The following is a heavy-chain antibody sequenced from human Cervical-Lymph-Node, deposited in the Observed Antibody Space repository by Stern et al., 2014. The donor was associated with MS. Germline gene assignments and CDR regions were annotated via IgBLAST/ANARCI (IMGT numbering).Heavy chain of an antibody. J-gene: IGHJ2*01. V-gene: IGHV4-4*02. Sequence: QVQLQESGPGLVKPSGTLSLTCAVSGGSVSSTNWWSWVRQSPGKGLEWIGNIYHSGASNYRPSPRSRVSISLDTSKTPLSLHLTSVTAADTAVYYCARERQQYCNSEGCSYWYFDLWGRGTLVTVSS. D-gene: IGHD2/OR15-2a*01. CDR3: ARERQQYCNSEGCSYWYFDL. CDR2: IYHSGAS. CDR1: GGSVSSTNW.